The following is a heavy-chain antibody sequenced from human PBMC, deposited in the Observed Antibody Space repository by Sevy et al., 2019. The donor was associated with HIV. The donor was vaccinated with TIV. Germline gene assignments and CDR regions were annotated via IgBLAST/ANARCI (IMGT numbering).Heavy chain of an antibody. CDR3: ARDHVKDGDLGDYYYYAMDV. CDR1: GFTFSDYY. J-gene: IGHJ6*02. V-gene: IGHV3-11*01. D-gene: IGHD4-17*01. Sequence: GGSLRLSCAASGFTFSDYYMSWIRQAPGKGLEWLSYISGSDNIIYYADSARGRFTISRDNAKNSLYLQMNSLRAEDTAVYYSARDHVKDGDLGDYYYYAMDVWGQGTSVTVSS. CDR2: ISGSDNII.